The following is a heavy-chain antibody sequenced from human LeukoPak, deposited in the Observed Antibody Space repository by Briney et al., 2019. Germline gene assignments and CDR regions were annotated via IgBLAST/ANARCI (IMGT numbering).Heavy chain of an antibody. CDR2: IRYDGNSQ. Sequence: GGSLRLSCAASGFIFSDYGMHWVRQAPGKGLEWAAFIRYDGNSQFYADSVKGRFTISRDNGKNTLYLQMNSLGVEDTAVYYCAKDQAGAWGQGTRVTVSS. J-gene: IGHJ5*02. D-gene: IGHD1-26*01. CDR1: GFIFSDYG. CDR3: AKDQAGA. V-gene: IGHV3-30*02.